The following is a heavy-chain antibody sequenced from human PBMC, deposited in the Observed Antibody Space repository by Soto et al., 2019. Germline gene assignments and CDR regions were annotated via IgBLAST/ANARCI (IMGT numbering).Heavy chain of an antibody. Sequence: SLRLSCAASGFTFSSYSMNWVRQAPGKGLEWVSSISSSSSYIYYADSVTGRFTISRDNAKNSLYLQMNSLRAEDTAVYYCARYYDSSDAFDIWGQGTMVTVSS. CDR1: GFTFSSYS. D-gene: IGHD3-22*01. J-gene: IGHJ3*02. CDR3: ARYYDSSDAFDI. CDR2: ISSSSSYI. V-gene: IGHV3-21*01.